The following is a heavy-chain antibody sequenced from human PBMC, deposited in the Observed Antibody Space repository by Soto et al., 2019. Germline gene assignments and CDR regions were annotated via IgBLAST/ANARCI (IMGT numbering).Heavy chain of an antibody. CDR3: ASPFLGFLSDYDYYYGMDV. CDR2: IYSGGST. V-gene: IGHV3-66*01. CDR1: GFTVSSNY. J-gene: IGHJ6*02. D-gene: IGHD2-15*01. Sequence: EVQLVESGGGLVQPGGSLRLSCAASGFTVSSNYMSWVRQAPGKGLEWVSVIYSGGSTYYADSVKGRFTISRDNSKNTLYLQMNSLRAEDTAVYYCASPFLGFLSDYDYYYGMDVWGQGTTVTVSS.